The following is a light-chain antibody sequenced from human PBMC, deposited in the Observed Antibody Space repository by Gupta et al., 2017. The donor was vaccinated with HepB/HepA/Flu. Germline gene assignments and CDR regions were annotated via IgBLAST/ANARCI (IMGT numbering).Light chain of an antibody. Sequence: VGDRVTITCRATQSISNWLAWYQQKPGKAPKVLIYKASNLESGVPSRFSGSGSGTEFTLTISSLQPDDFATYYCQQYSDYSWTFGQGTKVEI. CDR3: QQYSDYSWT. J-gene: IGKJ1*01. CDR1: QSISNW. CDR2: KAS. V-gene: IGKV1-5*03.